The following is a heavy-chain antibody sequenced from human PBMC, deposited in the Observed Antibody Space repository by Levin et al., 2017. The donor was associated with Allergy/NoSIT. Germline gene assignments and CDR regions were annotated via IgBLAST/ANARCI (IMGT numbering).Heavy chain of an antibody. V-gene: IGHV4-59*01. CDR2: IYYSGST. J-gene: IGHJ6*02. D-gene: IGHD2-8*02. CDR1: GGSISGYY. Sequence: SETLSLTCTVSGGSISGYYWSWIRQPPGKGLEWIGYIYYSGSTKYNPSLKSRVTISVDTSKNQFSLKLNSVTAADTAVYYCARDRTIATTGGTYVYGMDVWGQGTTVTVSS. CDR3: ARDRTIATTGGTYVYGMDV.